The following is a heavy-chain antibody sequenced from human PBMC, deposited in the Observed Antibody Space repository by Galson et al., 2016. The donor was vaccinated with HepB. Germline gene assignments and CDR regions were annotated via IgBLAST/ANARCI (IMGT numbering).Heavy chain of an antibody. CDR2: INNDGSST. V-gene: IGHV3-74*03. Sequence: SLRLSCAASGFTFSNYWMHWVRQVPGKGLVWVSRINNDGSSTTYAESVKDRFTISRDNAKSKLFLQMNSLRAEDTAVYYCARSAGAFYYHGMDVWGKGTPVAVS. CDR1: GFTFSNYW. J-gene: IGHJ6*04. CDR3: ARSAGAFYYHGMDV.